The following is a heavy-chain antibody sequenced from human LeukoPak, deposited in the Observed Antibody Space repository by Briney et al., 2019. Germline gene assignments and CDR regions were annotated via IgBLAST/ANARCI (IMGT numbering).Heavy chain of an antibody. CDR2: IYYSGST. V-gene: IGHV4-31*03. Sequence: PSQTLSLTCTVSGGSISSGGYYWSWIRQHPGKGLEWIGYIYYSGSTYYNPSLKSRVTISVDTSKNQFSLEPNSVTAADTAVYYCGAYRTLDDAFDIWGQGTLVTVSS. CDR3: GAYRTLDDAFDI. J-gene: IGHJ3*02. CDR1: GGSISSGGYY. D-gene: IGHD3-16*01.